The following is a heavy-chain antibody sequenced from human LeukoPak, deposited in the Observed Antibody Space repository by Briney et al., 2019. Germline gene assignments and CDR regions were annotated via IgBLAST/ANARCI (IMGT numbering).Heavy chain of an antibody. CDR3: ARVRPVSSSWYWFDP. CDR2: IYYSGST. J-gene: IGHJ5*02. CDR1: GGSISSYY. Sequence: SETLSLTCTVSGGSISSYYWSWIRQPPGKGLEWIGYIYYSGSTNYNPSLKSRVTISVDTSKNQFSLKLSSVTAADTAVYYCARVRPVSSSWYWFDPWGQGILVTVSS. D-gene: IGHD6-13*01. V-gene: IGHV4-59*01.